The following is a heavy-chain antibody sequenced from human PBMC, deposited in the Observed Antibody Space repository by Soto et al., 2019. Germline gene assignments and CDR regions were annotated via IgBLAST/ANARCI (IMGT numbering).Heavy chain of an antibody. CDR1: GFTFSYYW. CDR2: IHSDGSRT. CDR3: ARGGRGAFDL. J-gene: IGHJ3*01. V-gene: IGHV3-74*01. Sequence: EVQLVESGGGLVRPGGSLRLSCAASGFTFSYYWMHWVRQAPGKGLVWVSRIHSDGSRTTYADFVKGRFIISRDNARNTVDLQMNSVRVEDTAVYYCARGGRGAFDLWGQGTVVTVSS. D-gene: IGHD1-26*01.